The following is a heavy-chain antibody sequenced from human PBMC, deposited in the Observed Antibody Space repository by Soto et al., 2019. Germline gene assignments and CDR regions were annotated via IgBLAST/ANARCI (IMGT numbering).Heavy chain of an antibody. J-gene: IGHJ6*02. V-gene: IGHV1-18*01. CDR3: ASGPRYYGSGSYGMDV. CDR2: ISAYNGNT. Sequence: QVQLVQSGAEVKKPGASVKVSCKASGYTFTSYGISWVRQAPGQGLEWMGWISAYNGNTNYAQKLQGRVTMTTDTSTNTAYMELRSLRSDDTAVYYCASGPRYYGSGSYGMDVWGQGTTVTVSS. D-gene: IGHD3-10*01. CDR1: GYTFTSYG.